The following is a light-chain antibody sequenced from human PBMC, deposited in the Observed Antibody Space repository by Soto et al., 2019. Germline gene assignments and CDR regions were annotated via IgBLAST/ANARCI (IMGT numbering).Light chain of an antibody. J-gene: IGLJ1*01. CDR1: SSDVGGYNF. V-gene: IGLV2-11*01. CDR2: DVS. Sequence: ALTQPRSVSGSPGQSVTISCTGTSSDVGGYNFVSWYQQHPGKAPKLIIYDVSKRPSGVPDRFSGSKSGNTASLTISGLQAEDEAEYFCFSFTTTSTHVFGTGTKVTVL. CDR3: FSFTTTSTHV.